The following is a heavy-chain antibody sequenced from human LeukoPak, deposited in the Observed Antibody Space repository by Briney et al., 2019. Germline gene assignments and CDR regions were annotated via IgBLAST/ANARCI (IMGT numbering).Heavy chain of an antibody. CDR2: INPNSGGT. CDR1: GYTFTGYY. CDR3: AREPEGGYMVYNTHSFFDY. D-gene: IGHD3-10*01. Sequence: ASVKVSCKASGYTFTGYYMHWVRQAPGQGLEWMGWINPNSGGTNYAQKFRGWVTMTRDTSISTAYMELSRLRSEDTAVYYCAREPEGGYMVYNTHSFFDYWGQGTLVTVSS. J-gene: IGHJ4*02. V-gene: IGHV1-2*04.